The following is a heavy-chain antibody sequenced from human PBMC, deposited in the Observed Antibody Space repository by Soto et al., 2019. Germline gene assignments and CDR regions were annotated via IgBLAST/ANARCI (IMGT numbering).Heavy chain of an antibody. CDR1: GYTFTSYG. V-gene: IGHV1-69*05. CDR2: IIANNGTA. Sequence: SVKASCKASGYTFTSYGISWVRQANGQGLEWMGGIIANNGTANYAQKFQGRVTITTDESTSTAYMELSSLRSYVTAVYYCAREYYDGSGPTVWGQGTLVTVSS. J-gene: IGHJ4*02. CDR3: AREYYDGSGPTV. D-gene: IGHD3-22*01.